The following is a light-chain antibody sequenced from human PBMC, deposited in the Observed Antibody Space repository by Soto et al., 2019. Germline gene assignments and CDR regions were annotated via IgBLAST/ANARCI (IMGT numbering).Light chain of an antibody. CDR2: EVS. Sequence: QSALTQPASVSGSPGQSITISCTGTSSDVGGYNYVSWYQQHPGKAPKLMIYEVSNRPSGVSNRFSGSKSGNTASLTISGLQAEDEADYYCSSYTSSSTPHSYVFGTGTKLTVL. CDR3: SSYTSSSTPHSYV. J-gene: IGLJ1*01. CDR1: SSDVGGYNY. V-gene: IGLV2-14*01.